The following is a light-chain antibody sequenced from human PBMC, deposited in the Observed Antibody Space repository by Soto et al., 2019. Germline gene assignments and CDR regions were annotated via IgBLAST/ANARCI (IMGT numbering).Light chain of an antibody. Sequence: QPVLTQPPSVSGAPGQRVTISCTGSSSNIGAGFDVHWYQQLPGTAPKLLIYGNKKRPSGVPDRFSGSKSGTSASLAITGLQPDDEADYYCQSYDTSLSGSWVFGGGSKVTAL. CDR3: QSYDTSLSGSWV. CDR1: SSNIGAGFD. CDR2: GNK. J-gene: IGLJ3*02. V-gene: IGLV1-40*01.